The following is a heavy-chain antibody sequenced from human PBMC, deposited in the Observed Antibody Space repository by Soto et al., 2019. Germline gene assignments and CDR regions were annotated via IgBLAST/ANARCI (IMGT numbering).Heavy chain of an antibody. CDR2: ISYDGSNK. CDR1: GFTFSSYG. D-gene: IGHD4-4*01. V-gene: IGHV3-30*18. Sequence: GGSLRLSCAASGFTFSSYGMHWVRQAPGKGLEWVAVISYDGSNKYYADSVKGRFTISRDNSKNTLYLQMNSLRAEDTAVYYCAKDRNYSNYDGVDYWGQGTLVTVSS. J-gene: IGHJ4*02. CDR3: AKDRNYSNYDGVDY.